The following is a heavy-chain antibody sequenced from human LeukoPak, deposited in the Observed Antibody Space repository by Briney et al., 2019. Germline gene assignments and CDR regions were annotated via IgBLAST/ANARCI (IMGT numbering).Heavy chain of an antibody. D-gene: IGHD3-22*01. V-gene: IGHV1-69*05. J-gene: IGHJ3*01. CDR2: TTPIFGSA. Sequence: SVKVSCKASGGTFSSHAVSWARQAPGQGLEWMGGTTPIFGSAEYAQKLQDRLTITTDDSTSTAYMILSSLRSEDTAVYYCARAPFHFDGSGFSMDAFDVWGQGTMVTVPS. CDR3: ARAPFHFDGSGFSMDAFDV. CDR1: GGTFSSHA.